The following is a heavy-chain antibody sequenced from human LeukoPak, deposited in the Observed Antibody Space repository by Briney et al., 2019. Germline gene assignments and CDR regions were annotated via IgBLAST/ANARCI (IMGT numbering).Heavy chain of an antibody. D-gene: IGHD3-22*01. CDR1: GFTFSSYS. V-gene: IGHV3-21*01. CDR2: ISSSSSYI. CDR3: ARAIYYDSSGYYYNAFDI. Sequence: GGSLRLSCAASGFTFSSYSMNWVRQAPGKGLEWVSSISSSSSYIYYADSVRVRFTISSDNAKNSLYLQMNSLRAEDTAVYYCARAIYYDSSGYYYNAFDIWGQGTMVTVSS. J-gene: IGHJ3*02.